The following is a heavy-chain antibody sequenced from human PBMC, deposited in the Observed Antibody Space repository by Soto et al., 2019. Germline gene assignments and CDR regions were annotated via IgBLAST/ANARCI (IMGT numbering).Heavy chain of an antibody. Sequence: EVQLVESGGGLVQPGRSLRLSCAASGFTFDDYAMHWVRQAPGKGLEWVSGISWNSGSIGYADSVKGRFTISRDNAKNSLYLQMNSLRAEDTALYYCAKDTGGVRGVITYGGQGTLVTVSS. V-gene: IGHV3-9*01. CDR1: GFTFDDYA. J-gene: IGHJ4*02. CDR3: AKDTGGVRGVITY. D-gene: IGHD3-10*01. CDR2: ISWNSGSI.